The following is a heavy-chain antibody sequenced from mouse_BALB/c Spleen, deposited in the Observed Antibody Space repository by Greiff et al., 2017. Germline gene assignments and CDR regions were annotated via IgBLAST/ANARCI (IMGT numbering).Heavy chain of an antibody. CDR3: TRSYDYDGMDY. CDR1: GYTFTSYW. CDR2: IYPGSGST. Sequence: LQQPGSELVRPGASVKLSCKASGYTFTSYWMHWVKQRHGQGLEWIGNIYPGSGSTNYDEKFKSKGTLTVDTSSSTAYMHLSSLTSEDSAVYYCTRSYDYDGMDYWGQGTSVTVSS. V-gene: IGHV1S22*01. J-gene: IGHJ4*01. D-gene: IGHD2-4*01.